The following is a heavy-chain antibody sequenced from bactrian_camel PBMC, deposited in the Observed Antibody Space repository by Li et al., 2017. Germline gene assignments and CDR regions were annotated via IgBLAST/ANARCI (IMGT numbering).Heavy chain of an antibody. CDR3: AADTSWGPCVRRNLPYAY. Sequence: HVQLVESGGGSVQAGGSLRLSCAASGYTGSSYCMGWFRQAPGKEREGVATISSGGSSTYADSVKGRFTLSKDNAKNTLYLEMNSLKPEDTAMYYCAADTSWGPCVRRNLPYAYRGQGTQVTVS. J-gene: IGHJ4*01. CDR2: ISSGGSS. D-gene: IGHD5*01. V-gene: IGHV3S55*01. CDR1: GYTGSSYC.